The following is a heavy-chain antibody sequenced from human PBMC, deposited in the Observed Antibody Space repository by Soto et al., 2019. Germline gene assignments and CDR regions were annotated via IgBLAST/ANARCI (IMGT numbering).Heavy chain of an antibody. D-gene: IGHD2-21*02. Sequence: PSETLSLTCTVSGGSISSGGYYWSWIRQHPGKGLELIGYIYYSGSTYYNPSLKSRVTISVDTSKNQFSLKLSSVTAADTAVYYCAKTGYGGNSNWFDPWGQGTLVTVSS. CDR1: GGSISSGGYY. CDR2: IYYSGST. CDR3: AKTGYGGNSNWFDP. V-gene: IGHV4-31*03. J-gene: IGHJ5*02.